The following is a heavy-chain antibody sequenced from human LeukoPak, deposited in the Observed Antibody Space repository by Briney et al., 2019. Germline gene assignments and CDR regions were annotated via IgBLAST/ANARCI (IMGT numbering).Heavy chain of an antibody. CDR1: GGTFSSYA. D-gene: IGHD2-2*01. Sequence: SVKVSCKASGGTFSSYAISWVRQAPGQGLEWMGGIIPIFGIANYAQKFQGRVTITADESTSTAYMELSSLRSEDTAVYYCARDLGYCSSTSCPIDAFDIWGQGTMVTVSS. CDR2: IIPIFGIA. CDR3: ARDLGYCSSTSCPIDAFDI. J-gene: IGHJ3*02. V-gene: IGHV1-69*13.